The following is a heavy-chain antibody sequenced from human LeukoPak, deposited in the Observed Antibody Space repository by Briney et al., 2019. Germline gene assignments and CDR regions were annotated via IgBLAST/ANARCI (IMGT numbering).Heavy chain of an antibody. J-gene: IGHJ4*02. CDR2: IYYSGST. D-gene: IGHD6-19*01. Sequence: PSETLSLTCTVSGGSISSYYWSWIRQPPGKGLEWIGYIYYSGSTNYNPSLKSRVTISVDTSKNQFSLKLSSVTAADTAVYYCARAPNGSGWTWDYWGQGTLVTVSS. CDR1: GGSISSYY. CDR3: ARAPNGSGWTWDY. V-gene: IGHV4-59*01.